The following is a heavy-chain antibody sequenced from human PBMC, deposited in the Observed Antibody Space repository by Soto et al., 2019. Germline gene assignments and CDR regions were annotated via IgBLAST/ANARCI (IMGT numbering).Heavy chain of an antibody. D-gene: IGHD6-19*01. Sequence: EVQLVESGGGLVQPGGSLRLSCAASGLTFSSYWMHWVRQAPGKGLVWVSRISTDGSVTTYADSVKGRFTISRDNAKNTLYLQMNILSPEDTAVYYCARAPYSSGRWGVDYWGQGTLVTGSS. CDR3: ARAPYSSGRWGVDY. V-gene: IGHV3-74*01. CDR1: GLTFSSYW. CDR2: ISTDGSVT. J-gene: IGHJ4*02.